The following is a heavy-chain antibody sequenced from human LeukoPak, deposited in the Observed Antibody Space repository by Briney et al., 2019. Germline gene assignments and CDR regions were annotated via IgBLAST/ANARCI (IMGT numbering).Heavy chain of an antibody. CDR2: IYYSGST. V-gene: IGHV4-39*07. CDR3: AGGVTGFDP. D-gene: IGHD4-23*01. CDR1: GGSISSSSYY. Sequence: SETLSLTCTVSGGSISSSSYYWGWIRQPPGKGLEWIGSIYYSGSTYYNPSLKSRVTISVDTSKNQFSLKLSSVTASDTAGYYCAGGVTGFDPWGQGTLVSVSS. J-gene: IGHJ5*02.